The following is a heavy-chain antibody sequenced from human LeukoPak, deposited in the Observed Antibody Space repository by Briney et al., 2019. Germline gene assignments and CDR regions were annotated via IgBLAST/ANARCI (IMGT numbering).Heavy chain of an antibody. V-gene: IGHV4-39*01. Sequence: PSQTLSLTCTVSGGSISSSSYYWGWIRQPPGKGLEWIGSIYYSGSTYYNPSLKSRVTISVDTSKNQFSLKLSSVTAADTAVYYCARHGFPGSYDYVWGSYCYFDYWGQGTLVTVSS. CDR3: ARHGFPGSYDYVWGSYCYFDY. CDR2: IYYSGST. D-gene: IGHD3-16*01. J-gene: IGHJ4*02. CDR1: GGSISSSSYY.